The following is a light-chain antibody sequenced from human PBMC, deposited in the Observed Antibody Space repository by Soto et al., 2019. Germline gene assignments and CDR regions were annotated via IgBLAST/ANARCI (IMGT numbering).Light chain of an antibody. J-gene: IGLJ1*01. Sequence: QSLLTQHASVSGSPGQSITISCTGTSSDGGSYKYVSWYQQHQGKAPKLMIYEVTYRPSGVSNRFSGSKSGNTASLTISGLQAEDEADYYCSSYKSSSNYVFGTGTKVTVL. CDR3: SSYKSSSNYV. CDR2: EVT. CDR1: SSDGGSYKY. V-gene: IGLV2-14*01.